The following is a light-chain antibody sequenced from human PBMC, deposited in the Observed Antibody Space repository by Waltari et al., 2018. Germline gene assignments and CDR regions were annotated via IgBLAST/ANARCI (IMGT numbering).Light chain of an antibody. CDR3: QQRSSWPNT. CDR1: QSVSSY. V-gene: IGKV3-11*01. CDR2: GTY. J-gene: IGKJ2*01. Sequence: EIVLTQSPATLSLSPGERATLSCRASQSVSSYFAWYQQKPGQAPRLLIYGTYNRATGIPARFSGSGSGTGFTLTISSLEPEDFAVYYCQQRSSWPNTFGQGTKLEIK.